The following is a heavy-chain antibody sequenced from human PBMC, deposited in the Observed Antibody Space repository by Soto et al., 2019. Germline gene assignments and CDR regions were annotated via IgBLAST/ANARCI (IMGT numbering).Heavy chain of an antibody. D-gene: IGHD6-19*01. CDR1: GGSISGYY. V-gene: IGHV4-59*01. CDR2: IYYSGST. CDR3: ARDIAVAGNNWFDP. J-gene: IGHJ5*02. Sequence: SETLSLTCTVSGGSISGYYWSWIRQPPGKGLEWIGYIYYSGSTQYNPSLKSRVSMSVDTSKNQFSLKLSSVTAADTAVYYCARDIAVAGNNWFDPWGQGTLVTVSS.